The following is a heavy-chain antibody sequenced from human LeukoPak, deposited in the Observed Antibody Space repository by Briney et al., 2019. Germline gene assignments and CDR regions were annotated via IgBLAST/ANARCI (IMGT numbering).Heavy chain of an antibody. CDR1: GFTFSSYW. CDR3: ARGGYYGSGSYYNY. Sequence: GGSLRLSCAASGFTFSSYWMSWVRQAPGKGLEWVANIKQDGSEKYYVDSVKSRFTISRENAKNSLYLQMNSLRAGDTAVYYCARGGYYGSGSYYNYWGQGTLVTVSS. V-gene: IGHV3-7*01. CDR2: IKQDGSEK. D-gene: IGHD3-10*01. J-gene: IGHJ4*02.